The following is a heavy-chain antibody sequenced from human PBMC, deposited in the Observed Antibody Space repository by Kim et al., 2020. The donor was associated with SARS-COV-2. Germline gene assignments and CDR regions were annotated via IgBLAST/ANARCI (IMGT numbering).Heavy chain of an antibody. CDR3: AKARRAISGYYTYYYYGMDV. Sequence: RFTISRDNSKNSLYLQMNSLRTEDTALYYCAKARRAISGYYTYYYYGMDVWGQGTTVTVSS. D-gene: IGHD3-3*01. V-gene: IGHV3-43*01. J-gene: IGHJ6*02.